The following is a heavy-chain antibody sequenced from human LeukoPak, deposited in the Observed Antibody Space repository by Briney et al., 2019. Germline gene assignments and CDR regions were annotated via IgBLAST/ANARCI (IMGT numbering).Heavy chain of an antibody. Sequence: GGSLRLSCAASGFTFSSYAMVGVRQAPGKGLEGVSLITYEGSRRNYADSLKGRFNISRENSRNTLYVQMDSLRTDDTATYYCARDPKLVNKYYFYYMDVWGKGTTVTVSS. V-gene: IGHV3-30*04. J-gene: IGHJ6*03. CDR1: GFTFSSYA. CDR3: ARDPKLVNKYYFYYMDV. CDR2: ITYEGSRR. D-gene: IGHD2/OR15-2a*01.